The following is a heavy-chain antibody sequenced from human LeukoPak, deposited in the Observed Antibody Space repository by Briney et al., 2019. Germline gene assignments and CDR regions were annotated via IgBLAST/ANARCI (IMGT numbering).Heavy chain of an antibody. D-gene: IGHD3/OR15-3a*01. CDR3: ANNRRDWLPYYYYGMDV. CDR1: GFTFSSYA. CDR2: ISGSGGST. Sequence: GGSLRLSCAASGFTFSSYAMSWVRQAPGKGLEWVSAISGSGGSTYYADSVKGRFTISRDNSKNTLYLQMNSLRAEDTAVYYCANNRRDWLPYYYYGMDVWGQGTTVTVSS. V-gene: IGHV3-23*01. J-gene: IGHJ6*02.